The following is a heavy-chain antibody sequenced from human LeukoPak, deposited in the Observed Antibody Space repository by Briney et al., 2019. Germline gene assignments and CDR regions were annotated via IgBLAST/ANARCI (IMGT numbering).Heavy chain of an antibody. J-gene: IGHJ6*03. CDR1: GYTFTGYY. Sequence: ASVKVSCKASGYTFTGYYMHWVRQAPGQGLEWMGWINPNSGGTSYAQKFQGRVTMTRDASISTAYMELSRLRSDDTAVYYCARVWSGGYMDVWGKGTTVTVSS. CDR2: INPNSGGT. V-gene: IGHV1-2*02. D-gene: IGHD3-3*01. CDR3: ARVWSGGYMDV.